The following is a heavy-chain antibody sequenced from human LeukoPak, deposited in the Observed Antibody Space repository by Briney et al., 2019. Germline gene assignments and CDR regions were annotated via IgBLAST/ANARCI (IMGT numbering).Heavy chain of an antibody. D-gene: IGHD2-8*01. CDR2: ISAYNGNT. Sequence: ASVKVSCKASGYTFTSYGISRVRQAPGQGLEWMGWISAYNGNTNYAQKLQGRVTMTTDTSTSTAYMELRSLRSDDTAVYYCARDSPIVLMVYAQIDYWGQGTLVTVSS. V-gene: IGHV1-18*01. CDR1: GYTFTSYG. CDR3: ARDSPIVLMVYAQIDY. J-gene: IGHJ4*02.